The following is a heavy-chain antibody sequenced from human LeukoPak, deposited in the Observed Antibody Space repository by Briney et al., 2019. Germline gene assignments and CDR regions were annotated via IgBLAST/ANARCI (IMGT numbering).Heavy chain of an antibody. V-gene: IGHV3-11*04. CDR3: ARTYYYDSSGFFDY. CDR2: ISSSGSTI. Sequence: GGSLRLSCAASGFTFSNAWMSWVRQAPGKGLEWVSYISSSGSTIYYADSVKGRFTISRDNVKNSLYLQMNSLRAEDTAVYYCARTYYYDSSGFFDYWGQGTLVTVSS. D-gene: IGHD3-22*01. J-gene: IGHJ4*02. CDR1: GFTFSNAW.